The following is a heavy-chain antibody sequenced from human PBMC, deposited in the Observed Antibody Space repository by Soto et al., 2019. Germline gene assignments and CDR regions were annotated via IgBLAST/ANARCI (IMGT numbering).Heavy chain of an antibody. CDR2: ISSDGNTQ. D-gene: IGHD3-10*01. CDR3: AKERGVLDAFNI. J-gene: IGHJ3*02. CDR1: GFTSSSFV. Sequence: QVQLVESGGGVVQPGTSLRLSCAASGFTSSSFVIHWVRQAPGKGLEWLAVISSDGNTQYYADSVKGRFTISRDNSTKTLYLQVNSLRAGDTAVYYCAKERGVLDAFNIWGQGTMVTVS. V-gene: IGHV3-30*18.